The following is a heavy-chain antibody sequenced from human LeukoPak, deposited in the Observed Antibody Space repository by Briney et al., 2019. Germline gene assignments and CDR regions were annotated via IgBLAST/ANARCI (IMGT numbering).Heavy chain of an antibody. D-gene: IGHD3-22*01. CDR2: INHSGST. Sequence: PSETLSLTCAVYGGSFSGYYWSWIRQPPGKGLEWIGEINHSGSTNYNPSLKSRVTISVDTSKNQFSLKLSSVTAADTAVYYCARGWLLLNWFDPWGQGTLVTVS. CDR3: ARGWLLLNWFDP. J-gene: IGHJ5*02. V-gene: IGHV4-34*01. CDR1: GGSFSGYY.